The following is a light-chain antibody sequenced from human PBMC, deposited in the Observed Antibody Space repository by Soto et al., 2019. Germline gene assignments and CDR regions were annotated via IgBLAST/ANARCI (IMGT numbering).Light chain of an antibody. CDR3: QQYNGF. CDR1: QSTRNW. V-gene: IGKV1-5*01. Sequence: DIQMTQSPSTLSASVGDTVTITCRASQSTRNWLAWYQQKPGKAPKLLIYDASSLESGVPSRFSGSGSGTEFTLTISSLQPDDFATYYCQQYNGFFGPGTKVDIK. J-gene: IGKJ3*01. CDR2: DAS.